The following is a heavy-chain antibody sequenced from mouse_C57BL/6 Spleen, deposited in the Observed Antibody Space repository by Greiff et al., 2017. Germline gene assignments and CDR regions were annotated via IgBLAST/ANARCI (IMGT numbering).Heavy chain of an antibody. V-gene: IGHV1-55*01. D-gene: IGHD2-4*01. CDR1: GYTFTSYW. Sequence: QVQLQQSGAELVKPGASVKMSCKASGYTFTSYWITWVKQRPGQGLEWIGDIYPGSGSTNYNEKFKSKATLTVDTSSSTAYMQLSSLTSEDSAVYYCARIPIYYDYDEGDYWGQGTTLTVSS. CDR3: ARIPIYYDYDEGDY. J-gene: IGHJ2*01. CDR2: IYPGSGST.